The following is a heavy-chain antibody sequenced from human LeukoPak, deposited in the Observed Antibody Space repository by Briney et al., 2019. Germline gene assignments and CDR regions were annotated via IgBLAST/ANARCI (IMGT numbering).Heavy chain of an antibody. J-gene: IGHJ4*02. Sequence: ASVKVSCKASGYTFTSYGISWVRQAPGQGLEWMGWISAYNGNTNYAQKLQGRVTMTTDTSTSTAYMELRSLRSDDTAVYYCARAFDSSGYYYYYFDYWAREPWSPSPQ. CDR2: ISAYNGNT. V-gene: IGHV1-18*01. CDR3: ARAFDSSGYYYYYFDY. CDR1: GYTFTSYG. D-gene: IGHD3-22*01.